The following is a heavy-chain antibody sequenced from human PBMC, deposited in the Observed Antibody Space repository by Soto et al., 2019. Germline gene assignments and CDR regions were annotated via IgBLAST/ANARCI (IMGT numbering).Heavy chain of an antibody. Sequence: SETLSLTCTVSGGSISSYYWSWIRQPAGKGLEWIGRIYTSGSTNYNPSLKSRVTMSVDTSKNQFSLKLSSVTAADTAVYYCARELTTGTTYYYYGMDVWGQGTTVTVSS. CDR1: GGSISSYY. J-gene: IGHJ6*02. CDR3: ARELTTGTTYYYYGMDV. D-gene: IGHD1-1*01. CDR2: IYTSGST. V-gene: IGHV4-4*07.